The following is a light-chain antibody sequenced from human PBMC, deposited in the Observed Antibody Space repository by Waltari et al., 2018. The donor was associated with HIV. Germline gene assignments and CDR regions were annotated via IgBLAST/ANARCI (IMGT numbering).Light chain of an antibody. CDR3: QQYDSNGRT. CDR2: GAY. CDR1: QSILNRSSNRNY. V-gene: IGKV4-1*01. J-gene: IGKJ1*01. Sequence: DIVMTQSPDSLAVSLGDRAVINCTASQSILNRSSNRNYVAWYQQKSGQPPKLIMYGAYTRESGVSDRLTGSGSGTHFTLTINRRQASDVAIDYCQQYDSNGRTFGRGTKVEIK.